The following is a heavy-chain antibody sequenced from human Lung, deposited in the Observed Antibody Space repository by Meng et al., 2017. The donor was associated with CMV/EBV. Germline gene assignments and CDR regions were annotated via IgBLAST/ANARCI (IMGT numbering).Heavy chain of an antibody. J-gene: IGHJ5*01. CDR1: GFTFSTYP. CDR2: ISGSGLTT. V-gene: IGHV3-23*01. D-gene: IGHD3-10*01. CDR3: ARESAARGNWNNRFDY. Sequence: GGSXRLXXAASGFTFSTYPMSWFRQAPGQGLEWVSHISGSGLTTYYADSVKGRFTISRENSKNMVDLQMNSLRVEDTALYYCARESAARGNWNNRFDYWGQGTXVTVAS.